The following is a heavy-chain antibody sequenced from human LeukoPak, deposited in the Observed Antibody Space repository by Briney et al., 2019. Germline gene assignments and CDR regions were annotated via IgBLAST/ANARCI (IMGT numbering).Heavy chain of an antibody. V-gene: IGHV1-18*01. CDR2: ISAYNGNT. D-gene: IGHD2-2*01. J-gene: IGHJ6*02. CDR1: GYIFTSYG. Sequence: ASVKVSCKASGYIFTSYGISWVRQAPGQGLEWMGWISAYNGNTNYAQKFQGRVTMTTDTSTSTAYMELRSLRSDDTAVYYCARDGRGSVATDAMWFYYHGMDVWGQGTTVTVSS. CDR3: ARDGRGSVATDAMWFYYHGMDV.